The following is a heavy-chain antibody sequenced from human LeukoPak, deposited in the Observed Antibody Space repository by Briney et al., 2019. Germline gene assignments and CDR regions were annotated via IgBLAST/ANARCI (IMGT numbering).Heavy chain of an antibody. CDR1: GYSFTSYW. D-gene: IGHD1-26*01. V-gene: IGHV5-51*01. Sequence: GESLNISCKVSGYSFTSYWIGWVRQMPGKGLEWMGIIYPGVSDTRYSPSFHGQVTISADKSISTAYLQWSSLKASDTAMYYCASRATWAHDAFDIWGQGTMVTVSS. CDR3: ASRATWAHDAFDI. CDR2: IYPGVSDT. J-gene: IGHJ3*02.